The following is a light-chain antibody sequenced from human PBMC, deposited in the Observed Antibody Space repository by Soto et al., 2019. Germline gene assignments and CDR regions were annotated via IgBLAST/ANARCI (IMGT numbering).Light chain of an antibody. CDR3: QQYNSDLWT. Sequence: DIQMTQSPSTLSASVGDRVTITCRASQSISSWLAWYQQKPGKAPKLLIYDASSLESGVPSRFSGSGSGTEFPLTISSLQPDDFATYYCQQYNSDLWTFGQGTKWKSN. J-gene: IGKJ1*01. CDR1: QSISSW. CDR2: DAS. V-gene: IGKV1-5*01.